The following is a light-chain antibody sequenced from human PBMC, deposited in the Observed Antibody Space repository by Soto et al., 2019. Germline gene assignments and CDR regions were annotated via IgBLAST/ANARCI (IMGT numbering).Light chain of an antibody. Sequence: EIVMTQSPSTLSVSPGERVTFSCRASQRIYSNLAWYQHTPGQAPRLLISGASTGATGLPSRFSGSGSGTDFTLTINSLQSEDGAVYYCQQYHHWPVTFGGGTKVEIK. J-gene: IGKJ4*01. V-gene: IGKV3-15*01. CDR2: GAS. CDR1: QRIYSN. CDR3: QQYHHWPVT.